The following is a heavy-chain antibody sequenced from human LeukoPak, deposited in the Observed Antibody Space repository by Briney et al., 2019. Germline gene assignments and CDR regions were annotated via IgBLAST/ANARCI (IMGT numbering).Heavy chain of an antibody. D-gene: IGHD6-13*01. J-gene: IGHJ4*02. Sequence: ASVKVSCKASGYTFTDYYMHWVRQAPGQGLEWMGWINPNSGGTNYAQKFQGRVTLTRDTSIITAYMELSSLTSDDTAVYYCARGAGSSWFDYWGQGSLVTVSS. V-gene: IGHV1-2*02. CDR1: GYTFTDYY. CDR2: INPNSGGT. CDR3: ARGAGSSWFDY.